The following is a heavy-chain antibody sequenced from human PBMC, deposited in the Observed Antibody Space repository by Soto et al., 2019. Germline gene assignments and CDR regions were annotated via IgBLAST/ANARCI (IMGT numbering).Heavy chain of an antibody. J-gene: IGHJ4*02. D-gene: IGHD1-26*01. Sequence: QVHLVQSGAEVKKPGASVKVSCKGSGYGFTTYGITWVRQAPGQGLEWMAWISAHNGNTDYAQNLRGRVTVTRETSTSTAYMELRGLRSDDTAVYYCASGRYGDYWGQGALVTVSS. CDR1: GYGFTTYG. CDR3: ASGRYGDY. CDR2: ISAHNGNT. V-gene: IGHV1-18*01.